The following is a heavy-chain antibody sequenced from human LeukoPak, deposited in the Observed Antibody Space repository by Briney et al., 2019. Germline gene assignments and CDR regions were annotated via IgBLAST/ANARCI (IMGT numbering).Heavy chain of an antibody. V-gene: IGHV5-51*01. Sequence: GESLNISCEGSGYRFTTYWIGWVRQMPGKGLEWMGIIYPGDSDTRYRPSFQGQVAISADKSISTAYLQWSRLKASDTAMYYCALGMYRSGWRFDYWGQGTLVTVSS. CDR3: ALGMYRSGWRFDY. CDR2: IYPGDSDT. D-gene: IGHD6-19*01. J-gene: IGHJ4*02. CDR1: GYRFTTYW.